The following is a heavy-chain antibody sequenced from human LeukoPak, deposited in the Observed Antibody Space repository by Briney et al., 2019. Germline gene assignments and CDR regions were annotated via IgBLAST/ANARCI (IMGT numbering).Heavy chain of an antibody. J-gene: IGHJ5*02. V-gene: IGHV1-3*01. Sequence: ASVKVSCKASGYTFTTYSIFWMRQAPGQGLEWMGWINAGNGNTKYSQKLQDRVTITRDTSANTAYVELSSLRSEDTAVYYCARAEAGMSGITIFGVVPTAFDPWGQGTLVTVSS. CDR1: GYTFTTYS. CDR2: INAGNGNT. CDR3: ARAEAGMSGITIFGVVPTAFDP. D-gene: IGHD3-3*01.